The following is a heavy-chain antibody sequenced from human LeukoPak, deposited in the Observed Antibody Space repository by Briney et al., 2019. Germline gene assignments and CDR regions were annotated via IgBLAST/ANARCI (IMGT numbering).Heavy chain of an antibody. CDR1: GYTFTSYD. Sequence: GASVNVSCKASGYTFTSYDINWVRQATGQGLEWMGWINPNSGNTGYAQKFQGRVTMTRNTSISTAYMELSSLRSEDTAVYYCARGNPRYSSSWCCAFDIWGQGTMVTVSS. CDR3: ARGNPRYSSSWCCAFDI. D-gene: IGHD6-13*01. V-gene: IGHV1-8*01. J-gene: IGHJ3*02. CDR2: INPNSGNT.